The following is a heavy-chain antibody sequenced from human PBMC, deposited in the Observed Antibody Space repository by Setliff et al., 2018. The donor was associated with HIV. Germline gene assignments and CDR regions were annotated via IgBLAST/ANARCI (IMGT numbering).Heavy chain of an antibody. D-gene: IGHD3-16*01. V-gene: IGHV5-51*01. J-gene: IGHJ3*02. Sequence: GESLKISCKGSGYSFITYWIGWVRQRPGKGLGWMGIMNPDGSNTRYSPSFQGQVTISVDESISTAYLQWSSLKASDTAFYYCARFYGSYDVGGFDIWGQGTKVTVSS. CDR2: MNPDGSNT. CDR1: GYSFITYW. CDR3: ARFYGSYDVGGFDI.